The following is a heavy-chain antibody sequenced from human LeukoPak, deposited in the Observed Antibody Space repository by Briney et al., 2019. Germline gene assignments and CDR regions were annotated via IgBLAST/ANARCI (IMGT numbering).Heavy chain of an antibody. V-gene: IGHV3-48*03. CDR1: GFSFSSYE. CDR3: ARDTQWSYFDY. CDR2: ISNTATTI. D-gene: IGHD2-15*01. Sequence: SGGSLRLSCAASGFSFSSYEMNWVRQAPGKGLEWISYISNTATTIDYADSVKGRFTISRDNAKNSLYLQMKSLRAEDTAVYYCARDTQWSYFDYWGQGTLVTVSS. J-gene: IGHJ4*02.